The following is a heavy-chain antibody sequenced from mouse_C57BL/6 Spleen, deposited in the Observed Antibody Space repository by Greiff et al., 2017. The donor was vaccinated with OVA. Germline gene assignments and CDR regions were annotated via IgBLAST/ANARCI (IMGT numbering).Heavy chain of an antibody. J-gene: IGHJ1*03. CDR3: ARSWDRYFDV. CDR2: IYPGDGDT. V-gene: IGHV1-82*01. CDR1: GYAFSSSW. Sequence: VQLQQSGPELVKPGASVKISCKASGYAFSSSWMNWVKQRPGKGLEWIGRIYPGDGDTNYNGKFKGKATLTADKSSSTAYMQLSSLTSEDSAVYFCARSWDRYFDVWGTGTTVTVSS. D-gene: IGHD4-1*01.